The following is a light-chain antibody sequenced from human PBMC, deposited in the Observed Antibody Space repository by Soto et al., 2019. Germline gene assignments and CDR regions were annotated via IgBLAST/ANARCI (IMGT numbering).Light chain of an antibody. Sequence: IHMTQSPSSLSASVGDRVTITCRASQSISSYLNWYQQKPGKAPKLLIYAASTLQSGVPSRFSGSGSGTEFTLAISSLQPDDFATYYCQHYSTYSRTFGQGTKVDIK. J-gene: IGKJ1*01. V-gene: IGKV1-39*01. CDR2: AAS. CDR3: QHYSTYSRT. CDR1: QSISSY.